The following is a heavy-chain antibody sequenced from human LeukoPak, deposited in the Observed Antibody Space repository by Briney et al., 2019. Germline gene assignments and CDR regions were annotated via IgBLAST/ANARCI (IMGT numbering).Heavy chain of an antibody. D-gene: IGHD3-9*01. J-gene: IGHJ6*02. CDR2: IDSGGST. Sequence: GVSLRLSCAAPGITVSSNHMSWVRQAPGKGLEWVSVIDSGGSTYYADSVKGRFTISRDNSKNTLYLQVNSLRAEDTAVYYCARVFTYYDILTGFYYYYGMDVWGQGTTVTVSS. CDR3: ARVFTYYDILTGFYYYYGMDV. CDR1: GITVSSNH. V-gene: IGHV3-66*01.